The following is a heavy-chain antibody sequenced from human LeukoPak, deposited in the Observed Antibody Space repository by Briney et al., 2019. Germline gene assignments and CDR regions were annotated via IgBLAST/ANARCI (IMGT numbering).Heavy chain of an antibody. CDR1: GFTFSSYW. CDR3: AKDRLYSSGPYYMDV. J-gene: IGHJ6*03. CDR2: INTDGSST. V-gene: IGHV3-74*01. D-gene: IGHD6-25*01. Sequence: GGSLRLSCAASGFTFSSYWMHWVRQAPGKGLVWVSRINTDGSSTSYADSVKGRFTISRDNAKNTLYLQMNSLRAEDTAVYYCAKDRLYSSGPYYMDVWGRGTTVTVSS.